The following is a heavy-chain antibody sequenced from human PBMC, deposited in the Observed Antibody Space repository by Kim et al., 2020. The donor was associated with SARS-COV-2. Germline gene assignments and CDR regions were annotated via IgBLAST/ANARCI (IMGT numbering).Heavy chain of an antibody. CDR1: GYTFTSYD. Sequence: ASVKVSFKASGYTFTSYDINWVRQATGQGLEWMGWMNPNSGNTGYAQKFKGRVTMTRSTSISTAYMELSSLTSEDTAIYFCAREPHVAVAAYQHWGQGTLVTVSS. CDR2: MNPNSGNT. J-gene: IGHJ1*01. D-gene: IGHD6-19*01. V-gene: IGHV1-8*01. CDR3: AREPHVAVAAYQH.